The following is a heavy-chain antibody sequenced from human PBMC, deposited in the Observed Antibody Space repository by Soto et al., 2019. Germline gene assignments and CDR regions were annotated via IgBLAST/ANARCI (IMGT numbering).Heavy chain of an antibody. CDR1: GLTFSRSG. Sequence: QVQLVESGGGVVQPGRSLKLSCAASGLTFSRSGMQWVRQAPGKGLEWVAVIFYDGSRKEYAASLRGRFTISRDNSKNMLNLQLSSLRAEETARYDCVREVSDYDGNWFDSWGQGTLVTVSS. D-gene: IGHD5-12*01. CDR2: IFYDGSRK. J-gene: IGHJ5*01. V-gene: IGHV3-33*01. CDR3: VREVSDYDGNWFDS.